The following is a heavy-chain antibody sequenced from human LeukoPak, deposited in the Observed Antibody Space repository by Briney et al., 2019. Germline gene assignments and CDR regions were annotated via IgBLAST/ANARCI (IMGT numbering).Heavy chain of an antibody. CDR2: IIPILGIA. J-gene: IGHJ4*02. Sequence: ASVTVSCKASGGTFSSYAISWVRQAHGQGLEWMGRIIPILGIANYAQKFQGRVTITADKSTSTAYMELSSLRSEDTAVYYCASPPLSSGWRTEAPLDYWGQGTLVTVSS. D-gene: IGHD6-19*01. CDR1: GGTFSSYA. V-gene: IGHV1-69*04. CDR3: ASPPLSSGWRTEAPLDY.